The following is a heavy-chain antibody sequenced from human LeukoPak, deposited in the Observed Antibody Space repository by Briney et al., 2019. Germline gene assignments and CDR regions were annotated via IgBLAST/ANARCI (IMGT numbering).Heavy chain of an antibody. Sequence: PSETLSLTCAVYGGSFSGYYWSWIRQPPGKGLEWIGEINHSGSTNYNPSLKSRVSISVDTSKKQFSLKLSSVTAADTAVYYCARGGRIVGATLDYWGQGTLVTVSS. CDR1: GGSFSGYY. V-gene: IGHV4-34*01. CDR2: INHSGST. D-gene: IGHD1-26*01. J-gene: IGHJ4*02. CDR3: ARGGRIVGATLDY.